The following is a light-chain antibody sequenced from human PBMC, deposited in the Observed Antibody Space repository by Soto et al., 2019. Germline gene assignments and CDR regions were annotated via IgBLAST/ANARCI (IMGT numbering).Light chain of an antibody. Sequence: QAVVTQPPSVSGAPGQRVTISCTGSSSNIGAGYDVHWYQQLPGTAPKLLIYVNNIRSSGVPDRFSGSKSGTSASLAITGLQAEDEADYYCQSYDTNLSGSLFGGGTKVTVL. CDR2: VNN. J-gene: IGLJ2*01. V-gene: IGLV1-40*01. CDR1: SSNIGAGYD. CDR3: QSYDTNLSGSL.